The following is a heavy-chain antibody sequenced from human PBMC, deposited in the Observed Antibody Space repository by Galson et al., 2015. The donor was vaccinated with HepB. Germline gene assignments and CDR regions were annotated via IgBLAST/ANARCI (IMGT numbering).Heavy chain of an antibody. CDR2: ISQDGSKT. CDR1: GFTFSNYW. D-gene: IGHD3-10*01. J-gene: IGHJ4*02. CDR3: ADPPSGF. Sequence: SLRLSCATSGFTFSNYWMTWVRQAPGKGLEWMASISQDGSKTFYADSVEGRFTISRDNAKNSLYLQMNSLRVEDRAVYYCADPPSGFWGQGTPVTVSS. V-gene: IGHV3-7*03.